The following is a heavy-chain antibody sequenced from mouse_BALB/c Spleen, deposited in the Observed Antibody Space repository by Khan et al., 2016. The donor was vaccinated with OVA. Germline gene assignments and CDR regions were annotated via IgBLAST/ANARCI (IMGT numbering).Heavy chain of an antibody. V-gene: IGHV14-1*02. J-gene: IGHJ3*01. CDR3: ARDGYSPWFAY. D-gene: IGHD2-3*01. Sequence: VQLKQSGAELVRPGALVKLSCKASGFNIKDYYIHWVKQRPEQGLEWIGWIDPENGNTIYDPKFLGKASITADTSSNTAYLQLSSLTSEDTAVYYCARDGYSPWFAYWGQGTLVTVSA. CDR1: GFNIKDYY. CDR2: IDPENGNT.